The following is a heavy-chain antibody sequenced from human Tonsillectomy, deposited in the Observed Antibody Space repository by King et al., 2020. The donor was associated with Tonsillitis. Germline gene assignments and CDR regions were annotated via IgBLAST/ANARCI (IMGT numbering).Heavy chain of an antibody. V-gene: IGHV3-11*01. D-gene: IGHD6-19*01. J-gene: IGHJ4*02. CDR3: ARADLKSSGWYVDYFDY. CDR1: GFTFSDYY. CDR2: ISSDGKTI. Sequence: VQLVESGGGLVKPGGSLRLSCAASGFTFSDYYMSWIRQAPGKGLEWVSYISSDGKTIYYADPVQGRFTISRDNAKNSLYLQMNSLRADDTAVYYCARADLKSSGWYVDYFDYWDQGSLVTVSS.